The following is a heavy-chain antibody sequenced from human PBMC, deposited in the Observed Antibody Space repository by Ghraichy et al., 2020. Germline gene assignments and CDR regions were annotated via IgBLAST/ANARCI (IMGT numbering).Heavy chain of an antibody. D-gene: IGHD3-22*01. CDR2: ISYDGSNK. CDR1: GFTFSSYA. J-gene: IGHJ4*02. Sequence: LSLTCAASGFTFSSYAMHWVRQAPGKGLEWVAVISYDGSNKYYADSVKGRFTISRDNSKNTLYLQMNSLRAEDTAVYYCARDGGYYDSSGFVDYWGQGTLVTVSS. V-gene: IGHV3-30-3*01. CDR3: ARDGGYYDSSGFVDY.